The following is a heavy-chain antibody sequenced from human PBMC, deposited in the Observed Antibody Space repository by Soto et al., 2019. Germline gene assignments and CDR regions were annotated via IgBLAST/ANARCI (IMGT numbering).Heavy chain of an antibody. D-gene: IGHD3-10*01. CDR1: GFIFSSYA. J-gene: IGHJ4*02. Sequence: QVQLVESGGGVVQPGRSLRLSCAASGFIFSSYAMHWVRQAPGKGLEWVAVISYDGSNKYYADSVKGRFTISRDNSKNTLYLQMNSLRAEDTAVYYCASRYYYGSGSPDYWGQGTLVTVSS. CDR2: ISYDGSNK. V-gene: IGHV3-30-3*01. CDR3: ASRYYYGSGSPDY.